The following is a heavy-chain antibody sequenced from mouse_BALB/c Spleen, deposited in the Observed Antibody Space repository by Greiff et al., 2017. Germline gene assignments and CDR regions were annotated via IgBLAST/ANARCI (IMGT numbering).Heavy chain of an antibody. J-gene: IGHJ3*01. V-gene: IGHV14-3*02. CDR2: IDPANGNT. Sequence: VHVKQSGAELVKPGASVKLSCTASGFNIKDTYMHWVKQRPEQGLEWIGRIDPANGNTKYDPKFQGKATITADTSSNTAYLQLSSLTSEDTAVYYCARSNYGSSLFAYWGQGTLVTVSA. CDR1: GFNIKDTY. D-gene: IGHD1-1*01. CDR3: ARSNYGSSLFAY.